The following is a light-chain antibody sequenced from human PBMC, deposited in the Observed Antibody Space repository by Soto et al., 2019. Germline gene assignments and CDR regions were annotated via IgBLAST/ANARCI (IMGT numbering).Light chain of an antibody. CDR2: SNN. Sequence: QSVLTQPPSASGTPGQWVTLSCSGSRSSIGSNTVNWYQHLPGSAPKLLIYSNNHRPSGVPDRFSASKAGASPSLAISRLQSDDAGDYYCEAGHASLGGFYVFGSGTKLAVL. V-gene: IGLV1-44*01. CDR3: EAGHASLGGFYV. CDR1: RSSIGSNT. J-gene: IGLJ1*01.